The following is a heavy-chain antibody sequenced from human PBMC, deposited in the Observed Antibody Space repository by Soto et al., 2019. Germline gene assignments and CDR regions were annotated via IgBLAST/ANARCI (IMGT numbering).Heavy chain of an antibody. J-gene: IGHJ3*02. D-gene: IGHD1-26*01. CDR1: GFTFSDYY. CDR2: ISSSSSYT. Sequence: AGGSLRLSCAASGFTFSDYYMSWIRQAPGKGLEWVSYISSSSSYTNYADSVKGRFTISRDNAKNSLYLQMNSLRAEDTAVYYCARFSSRELLMDSSFDIWGQGTMVTVSS. V-gene: IGHV3-11*06. CDR3: ARFSSRELLMDSSFDI.